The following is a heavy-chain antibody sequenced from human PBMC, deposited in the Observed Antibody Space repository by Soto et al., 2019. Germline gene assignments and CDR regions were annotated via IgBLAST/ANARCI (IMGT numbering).Heavy chain of an antibody. V-gene: IGHV3-23*01. CDR2: ISGSSGST. D-gene: IGHD6-13*01. Sequence: EVQLLESGGGLVQPGGSLRLSCAASGFTFSSYAMSWVRQAPGKGLEWVSAISGSSGSTYYADSVKGRFTISRDNSKNTLYLQMNSLRAEDTAGYYCAKVIAAAGTGYWFDPWGQGTLVTVSS. CDR3: AKVIAAAGTGYWFDP. CDR1: GFTFSSYA. J-gene: IGHJ5*02.